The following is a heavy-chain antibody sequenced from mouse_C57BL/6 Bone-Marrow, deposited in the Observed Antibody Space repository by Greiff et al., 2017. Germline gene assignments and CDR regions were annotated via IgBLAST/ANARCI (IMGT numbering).Heavy chain of an antibody. Sequence: DVKLVESGGGLVQPGGSLSLSCAASGFTFTDSYMSWVRQPPGKALEWLGFIRNKANGYTTEYSASVKGRFTISRDNSQSILYLQMNARRAEDSATYYCARWGYYAPLYAMDYWVQGTSVTVSS. V-gene: IGHV7-3*01. CDR1: GFTFTDSY. CDR3: ARWGYYAPLYAMDY. J-gene: IGHJ4*01. D-gene: IGHD1-1*01. CDR2: IRNKANGYTT.